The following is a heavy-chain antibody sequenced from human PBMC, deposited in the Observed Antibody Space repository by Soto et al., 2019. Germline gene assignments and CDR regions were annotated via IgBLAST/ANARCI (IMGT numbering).Heavy chain of an antibody. CDR1: GGSISSSSYY. V-gene: IGHV4-39*01. D-gene: IGHD2-8*01. J-gene: IGHJ4*02. CDR2: IYYSGST. Sequence: SETLSLTCTVSGGSISSSSYYWGWIRQPPGKGLEWIGSIYYSGSTYYNPSLKSRVTISVDTSKNQFSLKLSSVTAADTAVYYCARQDIVLMVYVIDYWGQGTLVTVSS. CDR3: ARQDIVLMVYVIDY.